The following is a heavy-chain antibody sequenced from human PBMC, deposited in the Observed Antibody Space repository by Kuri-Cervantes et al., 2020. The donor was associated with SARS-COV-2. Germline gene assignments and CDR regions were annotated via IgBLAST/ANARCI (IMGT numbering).Heavy chain of an antibody. D-gene: IGHD2-2*02. CDR1: GFTFSSYS. Sequence: GGSLRLSCAASGFTFSSYSMNWVRQTPGQGLEWVSSISSSSSYIYYADSVKGRFTISSDNAKNSLYLQMNSLRAEDTAVYYRASDVLVAAAIGYYGMDVWGLGTTVTVSS. V-gene: IGHV3-21*04. J-gene: IGHJ6*02. CDR3: ASDVLVAAAIGYYGMDV. CDR2: ISSSSSYI.